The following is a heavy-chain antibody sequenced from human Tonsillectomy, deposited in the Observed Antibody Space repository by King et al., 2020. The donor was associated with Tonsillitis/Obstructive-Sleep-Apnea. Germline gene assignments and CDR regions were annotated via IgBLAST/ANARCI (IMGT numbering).Heavy chain of an antibody. CDR3: ARAPGDIVATILFDY. CDR1: GGSISSYY. J-gene: IGHJ4*02. CDR2: IYYSGST. V-gene: IGHV4-59*01. D-gene: IGHD5-12*01. Sequence: VQLQESGPGLVKPSETLSLTCTVSGGSISSYYWSWIRQPPGKGLEWIGYIYYSGSTNYNPSLKSRVTISVDTSKNQFSLKLSSVTAADTAVYSCARAPGDIVATILFDYWGQGTLVTVSS.